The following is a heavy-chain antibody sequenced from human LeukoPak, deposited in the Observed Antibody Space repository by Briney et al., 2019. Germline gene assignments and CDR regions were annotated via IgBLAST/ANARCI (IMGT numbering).Heavy chain of an antibody. Sequence: PGGSLRLSCAASGFTFSSYAMHWVRQAPGKGLEWVAVISYDGSNKYYADSVKGRFTISRDNSKNTLYLQMSSLRAGDTAVYYCAKSSYYDSSGYYREYYFDYWGQGTLVTVSS. CDR3: AKSSYYDSSGYYREYYFDY. J-gene: IGHJ4*02. CDR2: ISYDGSNK. CDR1: GFTFSSYA. D-gene: IGHD3-22*01. V-gene: IGHV3-30-3*02.